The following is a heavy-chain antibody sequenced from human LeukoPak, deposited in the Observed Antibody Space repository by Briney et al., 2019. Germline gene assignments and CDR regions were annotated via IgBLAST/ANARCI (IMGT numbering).Heavy chain of an antibody. Sequence: ASVKVSCKASGYTFTGYYMKWVRQAPGQELEWMGWINPNSGGTNYAQKLQGRITMTRDPSISPAYMELSRLRSDDAGVYYCARGSDILTGYGYFDPWGQGTLVTVSS. CDR1: GYTFTGYY. CDR3: ARGSDILTGYGYFDP. CDR2: INPNSGGT. D-gene: IGHD3-9*01. V-gene: IGHV1-2*02. J-gene: IGHJ5*02.